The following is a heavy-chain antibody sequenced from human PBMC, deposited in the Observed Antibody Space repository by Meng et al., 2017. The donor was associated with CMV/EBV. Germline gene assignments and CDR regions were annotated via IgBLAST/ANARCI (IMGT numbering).Heavy chain of an antibody. J-gene: IGHJ4*02. CDR2: INHSGST. CDR3: ASSLTYPDY. CDR1: GGSFSGYY. D-gene: IGHD2-15*01. Sequence: QVQLQQWGAGRLKPSESLSLTCAVYGGSFSGYYWSWIRQPPGKGLEWIGEINHSGSTNYNPSLKSRVTISVDTSKNQFSLKLSSVTAADTVVYYCASSLTYPDYWGQGTLVTVSS. V-gene: IGHV4-34*01.